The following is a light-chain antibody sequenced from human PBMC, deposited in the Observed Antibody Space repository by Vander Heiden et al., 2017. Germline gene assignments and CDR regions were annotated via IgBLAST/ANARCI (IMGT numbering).Light chain of an antibody. CDR2: WAS. CDR1: QSVLYSSNNKNY. V-gene: IGKV4-1*01. CDR3: QQEDSTPWT. Sequence: DIVMTQSPDSLAVSLGERTTINCKSSQSVLYSSNNKNYLAWYQQKPGQPPKLLIYWASTRESGVPDRFSGSGSGTDFTLTISSLQAEDVAVYYFQQEDSTPWTFGEGTKVEIK. J-gene: IGKJ1*01.